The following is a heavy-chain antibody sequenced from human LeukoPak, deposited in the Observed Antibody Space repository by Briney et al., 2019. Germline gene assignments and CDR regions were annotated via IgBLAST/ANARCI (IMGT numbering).Heavy chain of an antibody. CDR1: GFTFSSYA. CDR3: ARGQPGVAAAGNLDY. CDR2: ISSSSSTI. J-gene: IGHJ4*02. Sequence: PGGSLRLSCAASGFTFSSYAMNWVRQAPGKGLEWVSYISSSSSTIYYADSVKGRFTISRDNAKNSLYLQMNILRAEDTAVYYCARGQPGVAAAGNLDYWGQGILVTVSS. D-gene: IGHD6-13*01. V-gene: IGHV3-48*01.